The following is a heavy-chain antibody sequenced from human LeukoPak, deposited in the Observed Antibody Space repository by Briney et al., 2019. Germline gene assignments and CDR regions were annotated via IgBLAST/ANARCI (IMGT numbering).Heavy chain of an antibody. D-gene: IGHD6-13*01. V-gene: IGHV4-34*01. J-gene: IGHJ5*02. CDR1: GGSFSGYY. CDR2: INHSGST. CDR3: ARFAGIAAAGTINWFDP. Sequence: SETLSLNCAVYGGSFSGYYWSWIRQPPGKGLEWIGEINHSGSTNYNPSLKSRVTISVDTSKNQFSLKLSSVTAADTAVYYCARFAGIAAAGTINWFDPWGQGTLVTVSS.